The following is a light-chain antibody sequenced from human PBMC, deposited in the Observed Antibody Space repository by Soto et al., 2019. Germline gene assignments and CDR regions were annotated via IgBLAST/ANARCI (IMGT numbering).Light chain of an antibody. V-gene: IGKV1-39*01. J-gene: IGKJ2*01. CDR3: QQTYSFPHT. CDR2: AAS. CDR1: QSVSSY. Sequence: DIQMTQSPSSLSASVGDRVTITCRASQSVSSYLNWYQQKPGKAPNLLIYAASSLQSGVPSRFRGSGSGTDFTLTISSLLPEDFTTYYCQQTYSFPHTFGQGTKLEIK.